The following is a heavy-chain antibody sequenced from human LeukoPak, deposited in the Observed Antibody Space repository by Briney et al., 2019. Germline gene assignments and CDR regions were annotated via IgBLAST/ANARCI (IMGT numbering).Heavy chain of an antibody. CDR1: GGSISGYD. J-gene: IGHJ4*02. V-gene: IGHV4-59*01. Sequence: SETLSLTCTVSGGSISGYDWSWIRQPPGKGLGWVGYIYYSGSTNYNPSLKSRVTISVDTSKNQFSLKLSAVTAAETAVYYCARIMVRDYFDYWGQGTLVTVSS. CDR3: ARIMVRDYFDY. CDR2: IYYSGST. D-gene: IGHD3-10*01.